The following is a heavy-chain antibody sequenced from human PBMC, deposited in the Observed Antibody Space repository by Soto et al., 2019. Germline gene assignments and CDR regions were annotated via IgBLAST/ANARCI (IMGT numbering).Heavy chain of an antibody. CDR1: VFTFGTYD. Sequence: PWGSLRLSCSASVFTFGTYDMTWVRQAPGKGLEWVSSISGSGGSTFYADSVKGRFTISRDNSKNTLYLQMNSLGAEDTAVYYCAKSRQGYGNSDFDCWGQGTLVTVSS. V-gene: IGHV3-23*01. J-gene: IGHJ4*02. CDR2: ISGSGGST. D-gene: IGHD4-17*01. CDR3: AKSRQGYGNSDFDC.